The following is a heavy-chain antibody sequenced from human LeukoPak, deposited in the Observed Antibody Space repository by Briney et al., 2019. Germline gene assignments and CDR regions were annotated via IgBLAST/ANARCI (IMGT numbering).Heavy chain of an antibody. V-gene: IGHV3-23*01. D-gene: IGHD3-22*01. CDR3: ARDRQGYYDSSGYFLTYFDY. Sequence: PGGSLRLSCAASGFTFSSYAMSWVRQAPGKGLEWVSAISGSGGSTYYADSVKGRFTISRDNSKNTLYLQMNSLRAEDTAVYYCARDRQGYYDSSGYFLTYFDYWGQGTLVTVSS. J-gene: IGHJ4*02. CDR2: ISGSGGST. CDR1: GFTFSSYA.